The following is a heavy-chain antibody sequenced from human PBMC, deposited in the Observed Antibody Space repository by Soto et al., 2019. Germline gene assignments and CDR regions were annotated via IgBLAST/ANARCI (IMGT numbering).Heavy chain of an antibody. CDR2: IHYSGST. V-gene: IGHV4-31*03. J-gene: IGHJ4*02. Sequence: HVQLQESGPGLVKPSQTLSLTCTVSGDSISSGGYYWNWIRQLPGKGLEWIGYIHYSGSTYYYPSLKSRVTISVDTSNYQFSLYLSSVTAADPAVYFCARDHDGDYHFDYWGQGTLVIVSS. CDR3: ARDHDGDYHFDY. CDR1: GDSISSGGYY. D-gene: IGHD4-17*01.